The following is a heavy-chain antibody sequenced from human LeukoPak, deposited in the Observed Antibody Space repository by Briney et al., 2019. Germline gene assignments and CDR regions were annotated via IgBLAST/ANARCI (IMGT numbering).Heavy chain of an antibody. Sequence: ASVKVSCKASGYTFTSYYMHWVRQAPGQGLEWMGWINPNSGGTNYAQKFQGRVTMTRDTSISTAYMELSRLRSDDTAVYYRAREGYYDSSGYSPRWGQGTLVTVSS. CDR3: AREGYYDSSGYSPR. CDR2: INPNSGGT. D-gene: IGHD3-22*01. CDR1: GYTFTSYY. V-gene: IGHV1-2*02. J-gene: IGHJ4*02.